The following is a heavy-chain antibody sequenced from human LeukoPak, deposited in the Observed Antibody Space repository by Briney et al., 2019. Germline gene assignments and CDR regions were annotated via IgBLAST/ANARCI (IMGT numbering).Heavy chain of an antibody. CDR1: GFTFADYD. D-gene: IGHD3-3*01. CDR3: AKDMGVEFLLSALDY. Sequence: GGSLRLSCEASGFTFADYDMHWVRQPRGKGLEWLSLISRDGGSTDHADSVKGRFTISRDKSKNSLYLQMNSLRTEDTALYYCAKDMGVEFLLSALDYWGQGTLVTVSS. V-gene: IGHV3-43*02. CDR2: ISRDGGST. J-gene: IGHJ4*02.